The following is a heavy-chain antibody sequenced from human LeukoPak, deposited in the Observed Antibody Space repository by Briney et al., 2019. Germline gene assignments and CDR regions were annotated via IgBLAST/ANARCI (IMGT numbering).Heavy chain of an antibody. Sequence: GGSLRLSCAASGFTFSSYAMTWVRQAPGKGLEWVSAITGSGGSTYYADSVKGRFTISRDNSKNTVYLQMNSLRVDDTAVYYCANSKVADFHYWGQGTRVTVSS. CDR2: ITGSGGST. J-gene: IGHJ4*02. V-gene: IGHV3-23*01. D-gene: IGHD6-19*01. CDR1: GFTFSSYA. CDR3: ANSKVADFHY.